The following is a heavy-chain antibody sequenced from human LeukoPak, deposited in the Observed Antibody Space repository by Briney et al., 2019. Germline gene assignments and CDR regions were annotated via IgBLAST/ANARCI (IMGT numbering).Heavy chain of an antibody. Sequence: GGSLRLSCAAAGFTFSNYWMHWVRQAPGKGLVWVSRIKSDGRTNYADSVKGRFTISRDNAKNTVSLQMNSLRAEDTGVYYCARAPSEIGGYYPEYFRHWGQGTLVTVSS. CDR3: ARAPSEIGGYYPEYFRH. V-gene: IGHV3-74*01. D-gene: IGHD3-22*01. CDR1: GFTFSNYW. J-gene: IGHJ1*01. CDR2: IKSDGRT.